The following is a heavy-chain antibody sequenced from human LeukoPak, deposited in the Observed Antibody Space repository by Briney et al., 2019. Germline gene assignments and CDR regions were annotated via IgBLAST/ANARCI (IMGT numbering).Heavy chain of an antibody. J-gene: IGHJ3*02. V-gene: IGHV3-23*01. CDR2: ISDRGDST. CDR1: GFSLTAYA. Sequence: HSGGSLRLSCAASGFSLTAYAMGWVRQAPGKGLEWVSVISDRGDSTHYAGSVQGRFTISRDSSSNTLYLQMNSLRGEDTAVYYCAKGRWGLTINNFDIWGQGTMVTVSS. CDR3: AKGRWGLTINNFDI. D-gene: IGHD3-9*01.